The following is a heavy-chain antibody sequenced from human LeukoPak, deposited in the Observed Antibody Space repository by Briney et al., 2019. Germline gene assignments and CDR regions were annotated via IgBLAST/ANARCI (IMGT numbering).Heavy chain of an antibody. J-gene: IGHJ6*03. Sequence: PSETLSLTCTVSGGSISSSSYYWGWIRQPPGKGLEWIGSIYYSGSTYYNPSLKSRVTISVDTSKHQFSLKLSSVTAADTAVYYCAGTTNHYYYYYMDVWGKGTTVTVSS. CDR1: GGSISSSSYY. CDR3: AGTTNHYYYYYMDV. CDR2: IYYSGST. D-gene: IGHD4-11*01. V-gene: IGHV4-39*07.